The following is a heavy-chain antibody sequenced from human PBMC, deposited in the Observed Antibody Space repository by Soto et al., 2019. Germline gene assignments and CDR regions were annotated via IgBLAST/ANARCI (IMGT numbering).Heavy chain of an antibody. CDR1: GDSISTVDYF. D-gene: IGHD2-15*01. V-gene: IGHV4-30-4*01. CDR2: IYKSTTT. J-gene: IGHJ5*01. Sequence: SETLSLTCSVSGDSISTVDYFWAWIRQPPGQALEYIGYIYKSTTTYYNPSFEGRVAISLDTSKSQFSLIVTSVTAADTAVYFCARGRYCLTGRCFPNWFDSWGQGTLVTVSS. CDR3: ARGRYCLTGRCFPNWFDS.